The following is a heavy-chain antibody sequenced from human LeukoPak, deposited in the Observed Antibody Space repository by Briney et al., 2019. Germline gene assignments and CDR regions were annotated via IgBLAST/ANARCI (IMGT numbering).Heavy chain of an antibody. CDR1: GYTFTSYD. CDR2: MNPNSGNT. Sequence: ASVKVSCKASGYTFTSYDINWVRQATGQGLEWMGWMNPNSGNTGYAQKFQGRVTMTRNTSISTAYMELSSLRSEDTAVYYCARVHYDILWYYMDVWGKGTTLTISS. V-gene: IGHV1-8*01. D-gene: IGHD3-9*01. CDR3: ARVHYDILWYYMDV. J-gene: IGHJ6*03.